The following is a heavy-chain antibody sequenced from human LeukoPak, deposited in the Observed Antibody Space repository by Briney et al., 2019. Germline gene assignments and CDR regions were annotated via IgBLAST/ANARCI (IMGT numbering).Heavy chain of an antibody. CDR1: GFTFSSYA. J-gene: IGHJ6*03. CDR2: ISSNGGST. D-gene: IGHD3-22*01. V-gene: IGHV3-64*01. Sequence: PGGSLRLSCAASGFTFSSYAMHWVRQAPGKGLEYVSAISSNGGSTYYANSVKGRFTISRDNSKNTLYLQMGSLRAEDMAVYYCARRAYYYDSSGYSPHTRYYYYYYMDVWGKGTTVTVSS. CDR3: ARRAYYYDSSGYSPHTRYYYYYYMDV.